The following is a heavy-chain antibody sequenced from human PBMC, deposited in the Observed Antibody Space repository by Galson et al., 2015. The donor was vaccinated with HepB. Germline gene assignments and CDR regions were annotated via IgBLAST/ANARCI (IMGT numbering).Heavy chain of an antibody. CDR3: AREGDYYGSGSDDAFDI. V-gene: IGHV6-1*01. CDR2: TYYRSKWYN. D-gene: IGHD3-10*01. Sequence: CAISGDSVSSNNVAWTWVRQSPSRGLEWLGRTYYRSKWYNDYAVSVKSRITINPDTSKNQFSLQLNSVTPEDTAVYYCAREGDYYGSGSDDAFDIWGQGTMVTVSS. J-gene: IGHJ3*02. CDR1: GDSVSSNNVA.